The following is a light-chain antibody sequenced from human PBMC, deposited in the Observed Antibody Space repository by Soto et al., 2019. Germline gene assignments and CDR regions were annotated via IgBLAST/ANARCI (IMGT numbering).Light chain of an antibody. V-gene: IGLV2-11*01. J-gene: IGLJ1*01. CDR2: GVV. CDR3: CSYAGGYTYL. Sequence: QSVLTQPRSVSGSAGQSVTISCTGTSNDVGAYNYVSWYQQHPGRPPKLLIYGVVRWPSGVPDRFSGSKSGNTASLTISGLQAEDEADYFCCSYAGGYTYLFGTGTKVTVL. CDR1: SNDVGAYNY.